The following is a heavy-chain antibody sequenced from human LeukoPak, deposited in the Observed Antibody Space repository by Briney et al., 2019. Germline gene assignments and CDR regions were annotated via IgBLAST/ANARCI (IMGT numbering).Heavy chain of an antibody. CDR3: ARVKMATIDY. V-gene: IGHV4-61*01. CDR1: GGSVSSGSYY. CDR2: IYYSGST. J-gene: IGHJ4*02. D-gene: IGHD5-24*01. Sequence: SETLSLTCTVSGGSVSSGSYYWSWIRQPPGKGLEWIGYIYYSGSTNYNPSLKSRVTISVDTSENQFSLKLSSVTAADTAVYYCARVKMATIDYWGQGTLVTVSS.